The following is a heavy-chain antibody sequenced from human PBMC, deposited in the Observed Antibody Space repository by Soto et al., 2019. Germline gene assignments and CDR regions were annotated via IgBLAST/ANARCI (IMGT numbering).Heavy chain of an antibody. CDR3: ATGTIRQQHYYYGMDV. D-gene: IGHD6-13*01. CDR2: IDPTDSYT. V-gene: IGHV5-10-1*01. J-gene: IGHJ6*02. Sequence: PGESLKISCKGSGYTFTSYWISWVRQMPGKGLEWMGRIDPTDSYTNYSPSFQGHVTISSDKSIRTAYLQWSSLKASDTAMYYCATGTIRQQHYYYGMDVWGQGTTGTVSS. CDR1: GYTFTSYW.